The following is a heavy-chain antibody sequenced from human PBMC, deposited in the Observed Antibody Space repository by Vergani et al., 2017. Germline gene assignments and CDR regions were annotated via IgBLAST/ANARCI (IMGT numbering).Heavy chain of an antibody. CDR2: ISVSGSLQ. Sequence: EVQLVESGGGLVKPGGSLRLSCAASGFRFSSYSMHWVRQAPGKGLEWLAYISVSGSLQYYADSMQGRLVIDRDNAKNAVSLQLDSLRAEDTAVYYCARDLHDYGYLDVWGGGTTVTVSS. CDR3: ARDLHDYGYLDV. V-gene: IGHV3-48*01. J-gene: IGHJ6*03. CDR1: GFRFSSYS.